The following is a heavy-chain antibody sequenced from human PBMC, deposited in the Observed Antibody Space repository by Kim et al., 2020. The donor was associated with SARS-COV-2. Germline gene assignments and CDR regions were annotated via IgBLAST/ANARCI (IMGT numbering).Heavy chain of an antibody. CDR3: AGGIAAYYYYGMDV. V-gene: IGHV4-34*01. CDR1: GGSFSGYY. Sequence: SETLSLTCAVYGGSFSGYYWSWIRQPPGKGLEWIGEINHSGSTNYNPSLKSRVTISVDTSKNQFSLKLSSVTAADTAVYYCAGGIAAYYYYGMDVWGQGTTVTVSS. J-gene: IGHJ6*02. D-gene: IGHD6-6*01. CDR2: INHSGST.